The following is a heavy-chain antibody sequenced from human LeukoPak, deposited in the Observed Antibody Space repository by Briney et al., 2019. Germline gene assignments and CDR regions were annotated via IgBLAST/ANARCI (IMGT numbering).Heavy chain of an antibody. CDR2: ISYDGSNK. J-gene: IGHJ4*02. D-gene: IGHD1-7*01. V-gene: IGHV3-30-3*01. Sequence: PGGSLRLSCAASGFTFSSYAMHWVRQAPGKGLEWVAVISYDGSNKYYADSVKGRFTISRDNSKNTLYLQMNSLRAEDTAVYYCAKANYHMYYFDYWGQGTLVTVSS. CDR1: GFTFSSYA. CDR3: AKANYHMYYFDY.